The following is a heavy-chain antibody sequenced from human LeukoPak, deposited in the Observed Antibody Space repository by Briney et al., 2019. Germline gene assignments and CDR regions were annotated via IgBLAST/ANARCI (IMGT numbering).Heavy chain of an antibody. Sequence: SETLSLTCIVSAYSISSGYYWGWIRQPPGKGLEWIGTIYHSGSTYYNPSLRSRVTISVDTSKNQFSLKLTSLTAADTAVYYCARAPSTTIFGVAHNWFDPWGQGTLVTVSS. D-gene: IGHD3-3*01. CDR2: IYHSGST. CDR1: AYSISSGYY. CDR3: ARAPSTTIFGVAHNWFDP. V-gene: IGHV4-38-2*02. J-gene: IGHJ5*02.